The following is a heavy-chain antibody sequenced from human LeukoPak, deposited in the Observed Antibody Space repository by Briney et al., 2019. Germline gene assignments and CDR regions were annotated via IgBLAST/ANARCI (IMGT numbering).Heavy chain of an antibody. Sequence: SETLSLTCTVSAGSISSYYWSWIRQPPGKGLEWIGYIYYSGSTNYNPSLKSRVTISVDTSKNQFSLKLSSVTAADTAVYYCARVRGSLHYWAQGTLVTVSS. V-gene: IGHV4-59*01. CDR1: AGSISSYY. D-gene: IGHD3-10*01. CDR2: IYYSGST. J-gene: IGHJ4*02. CDR3: ARVRGSLHY.